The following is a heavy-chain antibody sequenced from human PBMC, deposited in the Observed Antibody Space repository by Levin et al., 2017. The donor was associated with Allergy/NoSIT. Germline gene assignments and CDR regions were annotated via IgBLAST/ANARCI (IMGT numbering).Heavy chain of an antibody. J-gene: IGHJ4*02. CDR3: AKEDYGDAVLDY. D-gene: IGHD4-17*01. V-gene: IGHV3-30*18. CDR1: GFTFSSYG. Sequence: GGSLRLSCAASGFTFSSYGMHWVRQAPGKGLEWVAVISYDGSNKYYADSVKGRFTISRDNSKNTLYLQMNSLRAEDTAVYYCAKEDYGDAVLDYWGQGTLVTVSS. CDR2: ISYDGSNK.